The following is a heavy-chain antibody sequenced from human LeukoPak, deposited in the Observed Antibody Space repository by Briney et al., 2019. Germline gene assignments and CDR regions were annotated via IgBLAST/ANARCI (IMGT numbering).Heavy chain of an antibody. V-gene: IGHV1-8*01. CDR3: ARLLDSGGYYSPLDY. D-gene: IGHD3-22*01. Sequence: ASVKVSCKASGYTFTRYDINRVRQATGQGLEWMGWMNPNSGYTGYAQKFQGRVTMTRNTSINTTYMELSSLTSEDTAVYYCARLLDSGGYYSPLDYWGQGTLDTVSS. J-gene: IGHJ4*02. CDR1: GYTFTRYD. CDR2: MNPNSGYT.